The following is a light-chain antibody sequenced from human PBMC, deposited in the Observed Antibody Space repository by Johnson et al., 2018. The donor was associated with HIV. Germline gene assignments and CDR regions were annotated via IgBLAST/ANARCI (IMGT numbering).Light chain of an antibody. CDR2: YND. J-gene: IGLJ1*01. CDR3: GAWDSSLNAYV. V-gene: IGLV1-51*02. CDR1: SSNIGNNY. Sequence: QSVLTQPPSVSAAPGQKVTISCSGSSSNIGNNYVSWYQQLPRGAPKLLIYYNDRRPSGVPDRFSGSKSGTSATLDITGLQSGDEADYYCGAWDSSLNAYVFGAGTNVTVL.